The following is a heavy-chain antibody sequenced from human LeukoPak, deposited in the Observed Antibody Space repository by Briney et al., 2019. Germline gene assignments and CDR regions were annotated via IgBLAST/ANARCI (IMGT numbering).Heavy chain of an antibody. CDR2: IYYDGST. Sequence: SETLSLTCTVSGASLARDMYHWGWVRQSPGKGLEWLGTIYYDGSTFYSPSFKSRVTISINASKRQLSLNLASVTAADTAVYYCARRGDAWQILYSFDVWGQGTAVIVSS. D-gene: IGHD2-15*01. V-gene: IGHV4-39*01. CDR1: GASLARDMYH. J-gene: IGHJ3*01. CDR3: ARRGDAWQILYSFDV.